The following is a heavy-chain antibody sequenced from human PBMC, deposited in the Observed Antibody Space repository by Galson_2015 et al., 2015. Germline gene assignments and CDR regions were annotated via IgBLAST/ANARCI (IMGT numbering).Heavy chain of an antibody. CDR2: ISSSSSTI. Sequence: SLRLSCAASGFTFSSYSMNWVRQAPGKGLEWVSYISSSSSTIYYADSVKGRFTISRDNAKNSLYLQMNSLRAEDTAVYYCASTYYYDSSGYYPAEYFQHWGQGTLVTVSS. D-gene: IGHD3-22*01. J-gene: IGHJ1*01. CDR1: GFTFSSYS. CDR3: ASTYYYDSSGYYPAEYFQH. V-gene: IGHV3-48*04.